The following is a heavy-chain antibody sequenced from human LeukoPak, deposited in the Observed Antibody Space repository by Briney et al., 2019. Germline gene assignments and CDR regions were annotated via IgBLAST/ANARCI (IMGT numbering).Heavy chain of an antibody. CDR3: ARAANFIAVAGNLDY. CDR1: GDSVSSNSAA. CDR2: TYYRSKWYN. D-gene: IGHD6-19*01. V-gene: IGHV6-1*01. Sequence: SQTLSLTCAISGDSVSSNSAAWNWIRQSPSRGLEWLGRTYYRSKWYNDYAVSVKGRITNDPDTSKNQFSLQLSSVTPEDTAVYYCARAANFIAVAGNLDYWGQGTLVTVSS. J-gene: IGHJ4*02.